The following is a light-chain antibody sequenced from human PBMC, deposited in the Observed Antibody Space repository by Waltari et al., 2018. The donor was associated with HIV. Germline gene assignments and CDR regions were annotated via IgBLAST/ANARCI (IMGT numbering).Light chain of an antibody. CDR1: NSDVGSYNL. CDR3: CSYAGSNTFV. V-gene: IGLV2-23*03. J-gene: IGLJ1*01. Sequence: QSALTQPASVSGSPGQSITISCTGTNSDVGSYNLVSWYQQHPGKAPKLMIYEGSKRPSGVSNRFSGSKSGNTASLTISGLQAEDEADYYCCSYAGSNTFVFGTVTKVTVL. CDR2: EGS.